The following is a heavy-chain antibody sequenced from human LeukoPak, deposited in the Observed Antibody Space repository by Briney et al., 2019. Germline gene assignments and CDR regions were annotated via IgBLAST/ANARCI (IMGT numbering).Heavy chain of an antibody. D-gene: IGHD6-19*01. J-gene: IGHJ6*03. CDR1: GFTFSSYG. CDR2: IRYDGSNK. V-gene: IGHV3-30*02. CDR3: AKDSSGRPDYYMDV. Sequence: GGSLRLSCAASGFTFSSYGMHWVRQAPGKGLEWVAFIRYDGSNKYYADSVKGRFTISRDNSKNTLYLQMNSLRAEDTAVYYCAKDSSGRPDYYMDVWGKGATVTVSS.